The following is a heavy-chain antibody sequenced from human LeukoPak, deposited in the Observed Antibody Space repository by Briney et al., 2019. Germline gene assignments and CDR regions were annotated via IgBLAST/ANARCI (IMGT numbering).Heavy chain of an antibody. D-gene: IGHD3-16*02. V-gene: IGHV4-31*03. CDR1: GGSISSGGLY. J-gene: IGHJ4*02. CDR3: ARASCWGDLSLGY. Sequence: PSQTLSLTCTVSGGSISSGGLYWSWIRQHPGKGLEWIGYIRDSGTTYYNPSLKSRVAISLGTSKNQFSLNLSSVTAADTAVYYCARASCWGDLSLGYWGQGTLVTVSS. CDR2: IRDSGTT.